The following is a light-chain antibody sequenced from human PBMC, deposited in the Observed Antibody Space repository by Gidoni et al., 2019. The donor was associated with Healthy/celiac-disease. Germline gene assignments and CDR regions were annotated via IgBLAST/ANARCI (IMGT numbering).Light chain of an antibody. CDR3: QQYYSTPLT. Sequence: DIVTTQSPEPLAVSLGERATINCKSSQSVLYSSNNKNYLAWYQQKPGQPPKLLIYWASTRESGVPDRFSGSGSGTDFTLTSSSLQARDVTVYYCQQYYSTPLTFGGGTKVEIK. V-gene: IGKV4-1*01. CDR2: WAS. CDR1: QSVLYSSNNKNY. J-gene: IGKJ4*01.